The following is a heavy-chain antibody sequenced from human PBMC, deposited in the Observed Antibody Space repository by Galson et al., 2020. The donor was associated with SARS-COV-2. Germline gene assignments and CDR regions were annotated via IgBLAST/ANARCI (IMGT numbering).Heavy chain of an antibody. J-gene: IGHJ3*02. CDR1: GGSISSGDYY. D-gene: IGHD3-3*01. V-gene: IGHV4-30-4*01. Sequence: SETLSLTCTVSGGSISSGDYYWSWIRQPPGKGLEWIGYIYYSGSTYYNPSLKSRVTISVDTSKNQFSLKLSSVTAADTAVYYCARDPIFGVVDGLNAFDIWGQGTMVTVSS. CDR3: ARDPIFGVVDGLNAFDI. CDR2: IYYSGST.